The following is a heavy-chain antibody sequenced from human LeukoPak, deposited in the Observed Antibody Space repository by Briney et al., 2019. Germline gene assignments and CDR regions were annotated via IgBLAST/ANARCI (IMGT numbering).Heavy chain of an antibody. CDR3: GVNSYRSAWYFDL. D-gene: IGHD3-16*02. V-gene: IGHV4-4*07. CDR1: GASIIGYY. J-gene: IGHJ2*01. CDR2: IYTSGST. Sequence: SETLSLTRSVSGASIIGYYWSWIRQPAGKGLEWIGRIYTSGSTDYNPSLSSRVTMSVDTSQKQFSLRLTSVTAADTALYARGVNSYRSAWYFDLWGRGTLVSVSS.